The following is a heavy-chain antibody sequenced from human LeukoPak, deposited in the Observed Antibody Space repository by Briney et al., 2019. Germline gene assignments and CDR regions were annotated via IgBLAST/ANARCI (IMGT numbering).Heavy chain of an antibody. CDR3: ARPPPYGRGRFDY. V-gene: IGHV4-34*01. CDR2: INHSGST. J-gene: IGHJ4*02. Sequence: SETLSLTCAVYGGSFNGYYWSWIRQPPGKGLEWIGEINHSGSTNYSPSLKSRVTLSVDTSKNQFSLRLSSVTAADTAVYYCARPPPYGRGRFDYWGQGTLVTVSS. D-gene: IGHD3-10*02. CDR1: GGSFNGYY.